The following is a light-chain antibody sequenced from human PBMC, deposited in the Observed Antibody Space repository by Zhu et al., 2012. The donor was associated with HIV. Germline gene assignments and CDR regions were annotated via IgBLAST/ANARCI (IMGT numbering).Light chain of an antibody. Sequence: IVLTQSPATLSLSPGERATLSCRASQSVSSFLVWYQQKPGQAPRLLIYDTSKRVTGIPARFSGSGSGTDFTLTISSLEPEDFALYYCQQRINWPLTFGGGTKVELK. CDR3: QQRINWPLT. CDR2: DTS. V-gene: IGKV3-11*01. CDR1: QSVSSF. J-gene: IGKJ4*01.